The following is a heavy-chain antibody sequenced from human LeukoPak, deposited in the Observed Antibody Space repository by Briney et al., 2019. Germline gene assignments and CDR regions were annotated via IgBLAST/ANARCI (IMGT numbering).Heavy chain of an antibody. CDR3: AKDTVFWGLDGEDYFDY. CDR1: GFTFSSYA. D-gene: IGHD3-16*01. V-gene: IGHV3-30*04. J-gene: IGHJ4*02. CDR2: ISYDGSNK. Sequence: GGSLRLSCAASGFTFSSYAMHWVRQAPGKGLEWVAVISYDGSNKYYADSVKGRFTISRDNSKNTLYLQMNSLRAEDTAVYYCAKDTVFWGLDGEDYFDYWGQGTLVTVSS.